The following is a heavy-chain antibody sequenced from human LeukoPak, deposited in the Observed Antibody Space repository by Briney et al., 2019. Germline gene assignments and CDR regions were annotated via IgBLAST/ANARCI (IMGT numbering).Heavy chain of an antibody. CDR2: MNPNSGNT. V-gene: IGHV1-8*03. CDR3: ARGPPGYGDYNYYMDV. D-gene: IGHD4-17*01. J-gene: IGHJ6*03. Sequence: ASVKVSCKASGYTFTSYDINWVRQATGQGLEWMGWMNPNSGNTGYAQKFQGRVTITRNTSISTAYMELSSLRSDDTAVYYCARGPPGYGDYNYYMDVWGKGTTVTVSS. CDR1: GYTFTSYD.